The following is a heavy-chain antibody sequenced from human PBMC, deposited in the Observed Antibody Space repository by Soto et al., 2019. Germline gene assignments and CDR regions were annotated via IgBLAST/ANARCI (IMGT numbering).Heavy chain of an antibody. CDR3: ARDIGFDYVN. V-gene: IGHV3-7*01. J-gene: IGHJ4*02. CDR2: IKEDGSEI. CDR1: GFNVMSYW. D-gene: IGHD3-16*01. Sequence: PGGSRRRSCAVSGFNVMSYWMSWVRQAPGKGLEWVASIKEDGSEIYCLHSVRGRFSISRDSAGNALHLTMNYLSAENTGVYFCARDIGFDYVNWGQGTLVTVSS.